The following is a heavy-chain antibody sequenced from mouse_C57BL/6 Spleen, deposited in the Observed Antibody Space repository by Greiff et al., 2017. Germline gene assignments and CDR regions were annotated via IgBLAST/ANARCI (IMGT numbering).Heavy chain of an antibody. CDR3: ARDLYGNYGYFDV. CDR1: GFTFSDYY. V-gene: IGHV5-16*01. J-gene: IGHJ1*03. CDR2: INYDGSST. D-gene: IGHD2-1*01. Sequence: EVKVVESEGGLVQPGSSMKLSCTASGFTFSDYYMAWVRQVPEKGLEWVANINYDGSSTYYLDSLKSRFIISRDNAKNILYLQMSSLKSEDTATYYCARDLYGNYGYFDVWGTGTTVTVSS.